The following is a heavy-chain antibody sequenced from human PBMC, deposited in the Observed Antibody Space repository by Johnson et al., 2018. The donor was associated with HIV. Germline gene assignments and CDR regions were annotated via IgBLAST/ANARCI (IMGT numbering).Heavy chain of an antibody. J-gene: IGHJ3*01. CDR2: ISYDGSNK. CDR3: ARPPLERIISGSYGAFDL. Sequence: QVQLVESGGGVVQPGRSLRLSCAASGFTFSSYAIHWVRQAPGKGLEWVAVISYDGSNKYYADSVKGRFTISRDYSKNTLYLQMNSLRTYDTAVYYLARPPLERIISGSYGAFDLWGQGTMVTVSS. CDR1: GFTFSSYA. V-gene: IGHV3-30*04. D-gene: IGHD1-26*01.